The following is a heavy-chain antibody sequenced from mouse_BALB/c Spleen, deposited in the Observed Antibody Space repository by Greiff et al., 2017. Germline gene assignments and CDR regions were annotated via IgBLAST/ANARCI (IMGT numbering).Heavy chain of an antibody. D-gene: IGHD1-2*01. CDR1: GYAFSSYW. CDR3: ARNYYGYDYAMDY. J-gene: IGHJ4*01. Sequence: VQLVESGAELVRPGSSVKISCKASGYAFSSYWMNWVKQRPGQGLEWIGQIYPGDGDTNYNGKFKGKATLTADKSSSTAYMQLSSLTSEDSAVYFCARNYYGYDYAMDYWGQGTSVTVSS. CDR2: IYPGDGDT. V-gene: IGHV1-80*01.